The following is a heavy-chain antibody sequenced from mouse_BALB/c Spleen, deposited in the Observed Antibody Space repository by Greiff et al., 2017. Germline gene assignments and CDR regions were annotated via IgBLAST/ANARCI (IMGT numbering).Heavy chain of an antibody. CDR2: IRNKANGYTT. J-gene: IGHJ3*01. CDR3: ARDCYGSSLWFAY. V-gene: IGHV7-3*02. D-gene: IGHD1-1*01. CDR1: GFTFTDYY. Sequence: EVKLVESGGGLVQPGGSLRLSCATSGFTFTDYYMSWVRQPPGKALEWLGFIRNKANGYTTEYSASVKGRFTISRDNSQGILYLQMNTLRAEDSATYYCARDCYGSSLWFAYWGQGTLVTVSA.